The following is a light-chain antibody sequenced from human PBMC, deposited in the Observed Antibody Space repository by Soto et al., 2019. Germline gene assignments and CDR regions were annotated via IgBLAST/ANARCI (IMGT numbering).Light chain of an antibody. J-gene: IGKJ2*01. Sequence: DIQMTQSPSSLSASVGDRVTITCRASQSISSYLNWYQQKPGKAPKLLIYAASSLQSGVPSRFSGSASGTDFTLTISSLQPEDFATYYCQQSHSTPYTFSQGTKLEIK. CDR3: QQSHSTPYT. CDR1: QSISSY. V-gene: IGKV1-39*01. CDR2: AAS.